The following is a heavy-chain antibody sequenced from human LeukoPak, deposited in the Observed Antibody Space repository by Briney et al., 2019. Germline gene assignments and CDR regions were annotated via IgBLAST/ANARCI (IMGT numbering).Heavy chain of an antibody. CDR1: GGSISSYY. V-gene: IGHV4-59*01. Sequence: SETLSLTCTVSGGSISSYYWSWIRQPPGKGLEWIGYIYYSGSTNYNPSLKSRVTISVDTSKNQFSLKLRSVTAADTAVYYCARVFHDSSGYDFDYWGQGTLVTVSS. CDR2: IYYSGST. CDR3: ARVFHDSSGYDFDY. D-gene: IGHD3-22*01. J-gene: IGHJ4*02.